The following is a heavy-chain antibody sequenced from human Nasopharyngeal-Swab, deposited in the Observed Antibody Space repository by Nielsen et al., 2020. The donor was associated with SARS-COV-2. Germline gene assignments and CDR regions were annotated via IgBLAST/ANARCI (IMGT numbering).Heavy chain of an antibody. Sequence: GESLKIACVASGFTFSNYAMSWVRQPPGKGLEWVSTISARGTSTFYVDSVKGRFTISRDNSKNTLHVQMSSLRAKDTAVYYCAREGQGTPIDFWGQGTLVTVSS. CDR1: GFTFSNYA. J-gene: IGHJ4*02. CDR3: AREGQGTPIDF. D-gene: IGHD3-10*01. V-gene: IGHV3-23*01. CDR2: ISARGTST.